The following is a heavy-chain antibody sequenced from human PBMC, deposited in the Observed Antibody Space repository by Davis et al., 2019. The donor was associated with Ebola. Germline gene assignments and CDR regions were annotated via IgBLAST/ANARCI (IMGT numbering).Heavy chain of an antibody. J-gene: IGHJ6*04. CDR1: GYTFTNYY. CDR2: ISGYEDNT. Sequence: AASVKVSCKASGYTFTNYYMHWVRQAPGQGLEWMGWISGYEDNTNYAPRFRGRITLTKDRATSTVYMELRSLTSDDAAVYYCARDLATSSGAHFFYFGMDVWGEGTSVAVSS. CDR3: ARDLATSSGAHFFYFGMDV. V-gene: IGHV1-18*04. D-gene: IGHD3-10*01.